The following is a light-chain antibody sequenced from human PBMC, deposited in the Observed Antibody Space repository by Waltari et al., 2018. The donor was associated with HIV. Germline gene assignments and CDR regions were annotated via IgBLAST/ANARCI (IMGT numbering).Light chain of an antibody. V-gene: IGLV2-14*01. Sequence: QSALTQPASVSGSPGQSITISCTGTSSDVGGYNYVSWYQQHPGKAPKLMIYDVSNRPSWVSNRLSGSKSGNTASLTISGLQAEDEADYYCSSYTSSSTLDVFGGGTKLTVL. CDR1: SSDVGGYNY. J-gene: IGLJ3*02. CDR3: SSYTSSSTLDV. CDR2: DVS.